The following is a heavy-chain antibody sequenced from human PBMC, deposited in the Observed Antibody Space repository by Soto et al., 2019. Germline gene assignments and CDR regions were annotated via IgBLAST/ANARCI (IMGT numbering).Heavy chain of an antibody. V-gene: IGHV4-59*01. CDR3: ARYNSYAIDY. CDR1: CISFISYY. J-gene: IGHJ4*02. CDR2: IHYSGTT. D-gene: IGHD2-2*01. Sequence: CGTLTLSCTFSCISFISYYWRWIRQPPGKGLERIANIHYSGTTNYNPTLASRVNLSVDTSKNQLSLKMTAVNSADRAMYFCARYNSYAIDYWGRGTLVTVSS.